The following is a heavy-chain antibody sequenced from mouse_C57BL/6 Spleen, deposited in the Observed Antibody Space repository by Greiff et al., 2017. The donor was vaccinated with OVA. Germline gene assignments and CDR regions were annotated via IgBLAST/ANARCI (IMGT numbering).Heavy chain of an antibody. V-gene: IGHV1-39*01. CDR2: INPNYGTN. Sequence: VQLQQSGPELVKPGASAKISCKASGYSFTDYNMNWVKQSNGKRLEWIGVINPNYGTNSYNQKFKGKATLTVDQSSSTAYMQLNSLTAEDSAVYYCARSSNFEGYFDVWGTGTTVTVSS. J-gene: IGHJ1*03. CDR1: GYSFTDYN. CDR3: ARSSNFEGYFDV. D-gene: IGHD2-5*01.